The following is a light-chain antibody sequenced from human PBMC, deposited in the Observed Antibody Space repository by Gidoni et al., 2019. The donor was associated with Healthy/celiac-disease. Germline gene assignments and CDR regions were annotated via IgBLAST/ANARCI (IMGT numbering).Light chain of an antibody. Sequence: EIVMTQSPATLSVSPGERATLSCRASQSISGNLAWYQQKAGQAPRLHIHGASTRATGIPARFSGSGSGTEFTLTISSLQTEDFAIYYCQQYKNWPPYTFGQGTKLEIK. CDR2: GAS. CDR3: QQYKNWPPYT. V-gene: IGKV3-15*01. CDR1: QSISGN. J-gene: IGKJ2*01.